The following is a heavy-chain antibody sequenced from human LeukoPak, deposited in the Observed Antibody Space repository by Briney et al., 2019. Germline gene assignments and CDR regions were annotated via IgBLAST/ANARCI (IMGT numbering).Heavy chain of an antibody. J-gene: IGHJ6*03. CDR2: ISAYNGNT. CDR1: GYTFTSYG. Sequence: GASVKVSCKASGYTFTSYGISWVRQAPGQGLEWMGWISAYNGNTNYAQKLQGRVTMTTDTSTSTAYMELRSLRSADTAVYYCARLADSGTSFTHYHYYYYMDVWGKGTTVTVSS. D-gene: IGHD3-3*01. CDR3: ARLADSGTSFTHYHYYYYMDV. V-gene: IGHV1-18*01.